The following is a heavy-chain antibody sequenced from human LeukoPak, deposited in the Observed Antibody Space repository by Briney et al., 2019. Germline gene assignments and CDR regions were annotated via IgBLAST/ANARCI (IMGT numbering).Heavy chain of an antibody. CDR1: GFTFSTYG. V-gene: IGHV3-30*03. D-gene: IGHD4-17*01. Sequence: HAGGSLRLSCAASGFTFSTYGMHWVRQAPGKGLEWVAVISYDGSNKYYADSVKGRFTISRDNSKNTLYLQMNSLRAEDTAVYYCARNVPVTTLGYWGQGTLVTVSS. J-gene: IGHJ4*02. CDR3: ARNVPVTTLGY. CDR2: ISYDGSNK.